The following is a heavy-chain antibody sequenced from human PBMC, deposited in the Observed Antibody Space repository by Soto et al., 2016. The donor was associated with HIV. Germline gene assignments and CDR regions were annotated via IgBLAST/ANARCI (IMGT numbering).Heavy chain of an antibody. V-gene: IGHV4-59*01. CDR3: ARGGGSEFRRVLLPMDV. D-gene: IGHD3-22*01. Sequence: VQLQESGPRLVKPSETLSLTCTVSGGSINNYYWSWIRQPPGKGLEWIGYIRYSGSTNYIPSLKSRVTMSVDSSGKHLSLRLTSVTAADTAIYFCARGGGSEFRRVLLPMDVWGRRDHGHRLL. CDR2: IRYSGST. CDR1: GGSINNYY. J-gene: IGHJ6*03.